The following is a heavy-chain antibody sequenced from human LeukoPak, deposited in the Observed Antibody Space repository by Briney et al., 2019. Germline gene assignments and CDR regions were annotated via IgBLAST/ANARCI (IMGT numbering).Heavy chain of an antibody. V-gene: IGHV3-21*01. CDR1: GFTFSSYS. CDR3: AKEGDYYGSGSYRDGFDI. D-gene: IGHD3-10*01. CDR2: ISSSSSYI. Sequence: GGSLRLSCAASGFTFSSYSMNWVRQAPGKGLEWVSSISSSSSYIYYADSVKGRFTISRDSFKNTLYLQMNSLRPEDTAVYYCAKEGDYYGSGSYRDGFDIWGQGTRATVSS. J-gene: IGHJ3*02.